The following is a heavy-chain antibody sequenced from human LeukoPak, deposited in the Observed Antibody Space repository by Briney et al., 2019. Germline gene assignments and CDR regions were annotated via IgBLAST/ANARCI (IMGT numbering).Heavy chain of an antibody. CDR3: ASPTFYSAGTGLHFDF. CDR1: GGTFSRLA. J-gene: IGHJ4*02. Sequence: SVKVSCKASGGTFSRLAISWVRQAPGLGLEWMGRIVPSFGTTNYAQNFQGRVTIAADKSTSTAYMELSSLKSEDTAIYFCASPTFYSAGTGLHFDFWGQGTLVTVSS. CDR2: IVPSFGTT. D-gene: IGHD6-19*01. V-gene: IGHV1-69*06.